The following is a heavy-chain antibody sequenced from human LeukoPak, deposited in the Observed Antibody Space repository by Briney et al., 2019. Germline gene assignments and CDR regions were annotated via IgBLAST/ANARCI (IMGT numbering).Heavy chain of an antibody. CDR1: GFTFSTYG. V-gene: IGHV3-30*18. CDR3: AKECVDTAMVMGLDY. CDR2: ISYDGSNK. J-gene: IGHJ4*02. Sequence: PGGSLRLSCAASGFTFSTYGMHWVRQAPGKGLEWVAVISYDGSNKYYADSVKGRFTISRDNSKNTLYLQMNSLRAEDTAVYYCAKECVDTAMVMGLDYWGQGTLVTVSS. D-gene: IGHD5-18*01.